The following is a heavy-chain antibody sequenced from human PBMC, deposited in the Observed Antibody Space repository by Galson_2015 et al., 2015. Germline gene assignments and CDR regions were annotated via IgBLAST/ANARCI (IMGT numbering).Heavy chain of an antibody. CDR2: ISAYNGNT. Sequence: SVKVSCKASGYTFTTYGISWVRQAPGQGLEWMGWISAYNGNTNYAQKLQGRVTMTTDTSTSTAHMELRSLRSDDTAVYYCARSAGTHENWFDPWGQGTLVTVSS. D-gene: IGHD4-23*01. J-gene: IGHJ5*02. CDR1: GYTFTTYG. V-gene: IGHV1-18*01. CDR3: ARSAGTHENWFDP.